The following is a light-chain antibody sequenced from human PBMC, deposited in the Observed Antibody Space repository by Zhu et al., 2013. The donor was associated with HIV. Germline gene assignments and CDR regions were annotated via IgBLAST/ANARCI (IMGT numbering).Light chain of an antibody. V-gene: IGKV1-6*01. Sequence: AVQLTQSPSSLSASVGDRVTITCRASQGIRNDLGWYQQKPGKAPNLLIYAASTLQSGVPSRFSGSGSGTDFTLTISSLQPEDFATYYCLQDYNFPYTFGQGTKLEIK. CDR1: QGIRND. J-gene: IGKJ2*01. CDR3: LQDYNFPYT. CDR2: AAS.